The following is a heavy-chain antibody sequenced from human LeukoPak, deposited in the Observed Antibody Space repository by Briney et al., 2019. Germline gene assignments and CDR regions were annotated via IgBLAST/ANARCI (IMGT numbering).Heavy chain of an antibody. V-gene: IGHV3-23*01. CDR3: AKGLIPGAFDI. CDR1: GFTFSSYA. J-gene: IGHJ3*02. CDR2: ISVSAGST. D-gene: IGHD2-21*02. Sequence: GSLRLSCAASGFTFSSYAMNWVRQAPGKGLEWVSSISVSAGSTYYADSVKGRFSISRDNSKNTLSLQMNSLRAEDTAVYYCAKGLIPGAFDIWGHGTLVTVSS.